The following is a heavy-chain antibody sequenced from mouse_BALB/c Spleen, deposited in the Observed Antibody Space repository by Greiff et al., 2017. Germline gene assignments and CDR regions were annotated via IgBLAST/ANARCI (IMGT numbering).Heavy chain of an antibody. Sequence: DVKLQESGPGLVKPSQSLSLTCTVTGYSITSYYAWYWIRQFPGNKLEWMGYISYSGSTSYNPSLKSRISITRDTSKNQFFLQLNSVTTEDTATYYCARRGYDGGFAYWGQGTLVTVSA. CDR1: GYSITSYYA. CDR3: ARRGYDGGFAY. CDR2: ISYSGST. V-gene: IGHV3-2*02. D-gene: IGHD2-14*01. J-gene: IGHJ3*01.